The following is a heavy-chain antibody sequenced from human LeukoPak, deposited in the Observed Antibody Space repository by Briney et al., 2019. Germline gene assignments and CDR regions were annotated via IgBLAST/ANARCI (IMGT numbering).Heavy chain of an antibody. CDR3: ARDGEGGNY. D-gene: IGHD3-10*01. V-gene: IGHV3-11*01. Sequence: GGSLSLSCAASGFTFSDYYMNWIRQAPGKGLEWVSYISRGGSTVYYADSVKGRFTISRDNAKNSLYLQMNSLRAEDTAVYFCARDGEGGNYWGQGTLVTVSS. J-gene: IGHJ4*02. CDR1: GFTFSDYY. CDR2: ISRGGSTV.